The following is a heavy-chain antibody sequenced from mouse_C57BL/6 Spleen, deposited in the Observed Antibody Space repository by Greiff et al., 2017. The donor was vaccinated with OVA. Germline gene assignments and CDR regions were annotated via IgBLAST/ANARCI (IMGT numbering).Heavy chain of an antibody. CDR2: IDPNSGGT. Sequence: QVQLQQPGAELVKPGASVQLSCKASGYTFTSYWMNWVKQRPGRGLEWIGRIDPNSGGTKYNEKFKSKATLTVDKPSSTAYMQLSSLPSEDSAVYDCAREGLTTRDAMDYWGQGTSVTVSS. CDR1: GYTFTSYW. D-gene: IGHD1-1*01. V-gene: IGHV1-72*01. CDR3: AREGLTTRDAMDY. J-gene: IGHJ4*01.